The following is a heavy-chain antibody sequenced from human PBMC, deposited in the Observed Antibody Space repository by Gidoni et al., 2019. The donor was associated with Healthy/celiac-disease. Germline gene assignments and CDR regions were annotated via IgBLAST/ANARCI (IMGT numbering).Heavy chain of an antibody. CDR2: IKSKTDGGTT. Sequence: EVQLVESGGGLVKPGGSLRLSCAASGFTFRNAWMSWVRQAPGKGLEWVGRIKSKTDGGTTDYAAPVKGRFTISRDDSKNTLYLQMNSRKTEDTAVYYCTTGLSRCLEWFDDYWGQGTLVTGSS. V-gene: IGHV3-15*01. CDR3: TTGLSRCLEWFDDY. CDR1: GFTFRNAW. D-gene: IGHD3-3*01. J-gene: IGHJ4*02.